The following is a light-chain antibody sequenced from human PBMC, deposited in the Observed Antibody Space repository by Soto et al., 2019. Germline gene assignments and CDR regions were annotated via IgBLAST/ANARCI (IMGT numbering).Light chain of an antibody. J-gene: IGLJ1*01. CDR2: DNN. CDR3: GSWDSSLTYV. Sequence: QSVLTQPPSVSAAPGQTVTISCSGSSSNIGNNFVTWYQQLPGTAPKLLIYDNNKRPSGIPDRFSGSQSGTSATLGITGLQTGDEAVDYCGSWDSSLTYVFGTGTKVTVL. CDR1: SSNIGNNF. V-gene: IGLV1-51*01.